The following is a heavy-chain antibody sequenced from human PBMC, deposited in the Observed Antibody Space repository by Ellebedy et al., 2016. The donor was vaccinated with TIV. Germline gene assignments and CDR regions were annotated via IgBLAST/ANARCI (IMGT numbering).Heavy chain of an antibody. Sequence: MPSETLSLTCTVSGGSNSSSSYYWGWIRQPPGKGLEWIGSIYYDGSTYYNPSLKSRVTISVDTSKNQVSLKLSSVTAADTAVYYCARHPLEWLVGPMYFDYWGQGTLVTVSS. D-gene: IGHD6-19*01. V-gene: IGHV4-39*01. CDR2: IYYDGST. J-gene: IGHJ4*02. CDR1: GGSNSSSSYY. CDR3: ARHPLEWLVGPMYFDY.